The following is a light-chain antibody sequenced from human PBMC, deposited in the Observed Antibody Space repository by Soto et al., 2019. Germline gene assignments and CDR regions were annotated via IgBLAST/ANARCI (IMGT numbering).Light chain of an antibody. V-gene: IGKV3-20*01. CDR3: QQYGGSPPIT. Sequence: EMVLTQSPGTLSLSPGERASLSCSASQSVSNNYLAWYQQKPGQAPRLLIYGASNRATGIPDRFSGSGSGTDFTLTISRLEPEDSAVYYCQQYGGSPPITFGQGTRLEIK. J-gene: IGKJ5*01. CDR1: QSVSNNY. CDR2: GAS.